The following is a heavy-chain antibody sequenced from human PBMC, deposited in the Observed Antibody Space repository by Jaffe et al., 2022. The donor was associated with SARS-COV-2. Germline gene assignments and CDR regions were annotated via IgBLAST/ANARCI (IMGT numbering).Heavy chain of an antibody. D-gene: IGHD3-16*01. J-gene: IGHJ5*02. CDR3: ARWAGGADP. Sequence: QLVQSGAEIKKPGASVKISCQASGYSFTSYPLLWIRQAPGQRPEWLGWMDPDDGEGEYSHSLQDRVTITVDRSARVTYLEVRGLRYEDTAVYYCARWAGGADPWGQGTQVTVSS. V-gene: IGHV1-3*01. CDR2: MDPDDGEG. CDR1: GYSFTSYP.